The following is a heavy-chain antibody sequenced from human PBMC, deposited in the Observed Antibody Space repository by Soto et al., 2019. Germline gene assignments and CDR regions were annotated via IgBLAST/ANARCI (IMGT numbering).Heavy chain of an antibody. D-gene: IGHD4-4*01. CDR1: GFTFSSYS. Sequence: EVQLVESGGGLVQPGGSLRLSCAASGFTFSSYSMNWVRQAPGKGLEWVSYISSSSSTIYYADSVKGRFTISRDNAKNSLYLQMNSLRAEDTAVYYCLRNPLTVTTNYWGQGTLVTVSS. CDR2: ISSSSSTI. V-gene: IGHV3-48*01. J-gene: IGHJ4*02. CDR3: LRNPLTVTTNY.